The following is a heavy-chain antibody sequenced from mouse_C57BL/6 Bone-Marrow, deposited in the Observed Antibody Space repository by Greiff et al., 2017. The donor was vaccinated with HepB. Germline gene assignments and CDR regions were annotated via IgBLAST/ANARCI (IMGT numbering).Heavy chain of an antibody. V-gene: IGHV1-81*01. CDR1: GYTFTSYG. J-gene: IGHJ3*01. CDR2: IYPRSGNT. D-gene: IGHD2-3*01. Sequence: QVQLQQSGAELAMPGASVKLSCKASGYTFTSYGISWVKQRTGQGLEWIGEIYPRSGNTYYNEKFKGKATLTADKSSSTAYMELRSLTSEDSAVYFCARGRWLLLAYWGQGTLVTVSA. CDR3: ARGRWLLLAY.